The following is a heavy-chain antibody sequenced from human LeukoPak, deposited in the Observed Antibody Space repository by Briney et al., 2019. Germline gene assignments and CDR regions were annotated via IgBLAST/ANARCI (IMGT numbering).Heavy chain of an antibody. V-gene: IGHV4-39*01. CDR2: IYYSGTT. CDR3: VRHRKTYCTTTRCSYYFDY. Sequence: SETLSLTCSVPGGSISSTAYSSGWIRQAPGKGLEWLGTIYYSGTTQYNPSLKSRVIISVDTSKNQFSLKVRSVIAADLAVYYCVRHRKTYCTTTRCSYYFDYWGQGALVTVSS. J-gene: IGHJ4*02. CDR1: GGSISSTAYS. D-gene: IGHD2-2*01.